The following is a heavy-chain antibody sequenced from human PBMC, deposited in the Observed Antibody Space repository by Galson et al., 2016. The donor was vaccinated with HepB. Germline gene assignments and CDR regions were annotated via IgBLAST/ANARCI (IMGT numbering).Heavy chain of an antibody. Sequence: SVKVSCKASGGTFSSYAISWVRQAPGQGLEWLGRIIPLLGRVNYAQKFQDRVTITAHSFTATAYMELSSLTSEDTAVYYCASEVRVVTPTMYFDNWGQGTLVTVSS. V-gene: IGHV1-69*04. CDR3: ASEVRVVTPTMYFDN. J-gene: IGHJ4*02. CDR1: GGTFSSYA. D-gene: IGHD4-23*01. CDR2: IIPLLGRV.